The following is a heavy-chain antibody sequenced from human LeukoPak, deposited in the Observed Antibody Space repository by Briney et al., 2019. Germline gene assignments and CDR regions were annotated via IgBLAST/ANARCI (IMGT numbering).Heavy chain of an antibody. J-gene: IGHJ3*02. CDR2: IYSGGST. CDR3: ARDCGGGSCYGPYDAFDI. Sequence: GGSLRLSCAASGFSVSTHYMSWVRQAPGKGLEWVSLIYSGGSTYYADSVRGRLTISRDTSKNILYLQMNSLRAEDTAVYYCARDCGGGSCYGPYDAFDIWGQGTMVTVSS. D-gene: IGHD2-15*01. V-gene: IGHV3-66*01. CDR1: GFSVSTHY.